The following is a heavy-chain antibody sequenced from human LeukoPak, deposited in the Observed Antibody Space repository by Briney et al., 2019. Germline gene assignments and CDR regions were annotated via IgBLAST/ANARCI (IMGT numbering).Heavy chain of an antibody. CDR2: ISSSSSTI. D-gene: IGHD5-18*01. Sequence: PGGSLRLSCAASGFTFSSYSMNWVRQAPGKGLEWVSYISSSSSTIYYADSVKGRFTISRDDAKNSLYLQMNSLRAEDTAVYYCAKDPGIQLWKGDYWGQGTLVTVSS. J-gene: IGHJ4*02. CDR1: GFTFSSYS. V-gene: IGHV3-48*04. CDR3: AKDPGIQLWKGDY.